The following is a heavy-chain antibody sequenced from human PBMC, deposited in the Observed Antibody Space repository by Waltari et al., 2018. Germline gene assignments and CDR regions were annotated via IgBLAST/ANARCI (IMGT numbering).Heavy chain of an antibody. CDR1: GLTFSNYA. D-gene: IGHD3-10*01. CDR3: AKGIRATATYFYMDV. J-gene: IGHJ6*03. V-gene: IGHV3-23*04. Sequence: EARLEESGGGLEETGKSLRLSCSASGLTFSNYALTWVRQAPGKGLEWVSSISDDGQTSFYADSVKGRCIISRDNSKITLFLHLNSLRGDDTARYYCAKGIRATATYFYMDVWGKGTTVTVSS. CDR2: ISDDGQTS.